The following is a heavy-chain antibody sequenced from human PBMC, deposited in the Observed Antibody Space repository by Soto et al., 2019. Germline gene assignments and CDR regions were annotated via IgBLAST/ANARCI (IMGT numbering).Heavy chain of an antibody. V-gene: IGHV3-23*01. CDR1: GYAFSNYA. D-gene: IGHD2-2*02. CDR3: AKSSSANSYSALDS. CDR2: VSGTGDTT. J-gene: IGHJ4*02. Sequence: GGSLRLSCAASGYAFSNYAMTWVRQAPGKGLEWVSVVSGTGDTTYYAASVKGRFTISRDNSKSTLYLQMNSLRAEDTALYYCAKSSSANSYSALDSWGQGTLVTSPQ.